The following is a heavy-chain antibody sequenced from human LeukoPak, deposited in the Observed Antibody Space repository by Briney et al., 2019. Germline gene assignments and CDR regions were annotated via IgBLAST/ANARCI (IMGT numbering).Heavy chain of an antibody. Sequence: ASVKVSCKASGGTFSSYAISWVRQAPGQGLEWMGGIIPIFGTANYAQKFQGRVTITADESTSTAYMELSSLRSEDTAVYYCARDRNINNQLLPLDYWGQGTLVTVSS. D-gene: IGHD2-2*01. V-gene: IGHV1-69*13. J-gene: IGHJ4*02. CDR3: ARDRNINNQLLPLDY. CDR2: IIPIFGTA. CDR1: GGTFSSYA.